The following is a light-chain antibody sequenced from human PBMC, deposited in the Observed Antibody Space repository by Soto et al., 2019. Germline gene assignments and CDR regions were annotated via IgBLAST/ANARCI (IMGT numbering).Light chain of an antibody. CDR2: EVN. CDR3: SSYTANSVTLYV. CDR1: SRDIGASNY. V-gene: IGLV2-14*01. J-gene: IGLJ1*01. Sequence: QSALTQPASVSGSPGQSITISCTGTSRDIGASNYVSWYQQHPGKAPKVMIYEVNNRPPGVSNRSSGSKSGNTASLTISGLQPEDEGDYYCSSYTANSVTLYVFGPGTKVTVL.